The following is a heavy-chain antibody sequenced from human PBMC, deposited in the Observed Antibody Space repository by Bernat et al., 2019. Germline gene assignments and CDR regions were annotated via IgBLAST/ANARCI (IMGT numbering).Heavy chain of an antibody. CDR2: ISSSSSYI. CDR3: ARDPPVKVLLYFDL. Sequence: EVQLVESGGGLVKPGGSLRLSCAASGFTFSSYSMNWVRQAPGKGLEWVSSISSSSSYIYYADSVKGRFTIARDNAKNSLYLQMNSLRAEDTAVYYCARDPPVKVLLYFDLWGRGTLVTVSS. V-gene: IGHV3-21*01. D-gene: IGHD2-8*01. CDR1: GFTFSSYS. J-gene: IGHJ2*01.